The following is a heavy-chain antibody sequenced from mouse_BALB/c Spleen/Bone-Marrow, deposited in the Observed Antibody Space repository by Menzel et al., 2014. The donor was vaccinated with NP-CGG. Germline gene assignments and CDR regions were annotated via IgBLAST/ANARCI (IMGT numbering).Heavy chain of an antibody. V-gene: IGHV14-3*02. CDR2: IDPANGNT. CDR3: ASYYRYDRRFAY. J-gene: IGHJ3*01. Sequence: VQLQQSGAELVKPGASVKLSCTASGFNIKDTYMHWVKLRPEQGLEWIGRIDPANGNTKYDPKFQGKATITADTSSNTAYLQLISLTTEDTAVYYCASYYRYDRRFAYWGQGTLVTVSA. D-gene: IGHD2-14*01. CDR1: GFNIKDTY.